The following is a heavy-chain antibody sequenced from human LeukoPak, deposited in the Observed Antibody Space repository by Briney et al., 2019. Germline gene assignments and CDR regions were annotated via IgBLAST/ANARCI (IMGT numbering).Heavy chain of an antibody. V-gene: IGHV1-2*02. Sequence: ASVKVSCKASGYTFIDYYIHWVRQAPGQGLEFLGWISPDSGGTNYPQKFQGRVTLTRDTSIGTAYMELSRLRSDDTAVYYCARERTGNSDSSGHYDYWGQGTLVTVSS. CDR3: ARERTGNSDSSGHYDY. D-gene: IGHD3-22*01. CDR2: ISPDSGGT. J-gene: IGHJ4*02. CDR1: GYTFIDYY.